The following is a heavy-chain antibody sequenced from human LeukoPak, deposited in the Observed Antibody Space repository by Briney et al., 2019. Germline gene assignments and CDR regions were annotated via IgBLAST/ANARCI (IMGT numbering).Heavy chain of an antibody. CDR2: ISAYNGNT. CDR1: GYTFTSYG. D-gene: IGHD3-3*01. V-gene: IGHV1-18*01. CDR3: ARDAAEYDFWSGYYTGILGY. J-gene: IGHJ4*02. Sequence: GASVKVSCKASGYTFTSYGISWVRRAPGQGHEWMGWISAYNGNTNYAQKLQGRVTMTTDTSTSTAYMELRSLRSDDTAVYYCARDAAEYDFWSGYYTGILGYWGQGTLITVSS.